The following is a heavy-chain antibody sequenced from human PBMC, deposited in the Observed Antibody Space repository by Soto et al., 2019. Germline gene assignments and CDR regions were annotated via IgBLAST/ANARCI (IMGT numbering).Heavy chain of an antibody. Sequence: ASVKVSCKASGGTFSSYAISWVRQAPGQGLEWMGGIIPIFGTANYAQKFQGRVTITADESTSTAYMGLSSLRSEDTAVYYCARIHYGDVNFDYWGQGTLVTVSS. CDR2: IIPIFGTA. D-gene: IGHD4-17*01. V-gene: IGHV1-69*13. J-gene: IGHJ4*02. CDR1: GGTFSSYA. CDR3: ARIHYGDVNFDY.